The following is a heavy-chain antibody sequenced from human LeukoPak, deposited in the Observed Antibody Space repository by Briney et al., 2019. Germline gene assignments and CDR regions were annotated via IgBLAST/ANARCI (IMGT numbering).Heavy chain of an antibody. CDR1: GYTFTNFG. Sequence: ASVKVSCKASGYTFTNFGISWVRQAPGQGLEWMGWISAYNGNTNYAQRLQGRVTMTRDTSTSTVYMELSSLRSEDTAVYYCARREYSGYDNWFDPWGQGTLVTVSS. CDR2: ISAYNGNT. CDR3: ARREYSGYDNWFDP. D-gene: IGHD5-12*01. J-gene: IGHJ5*02. V-gene: IGHV1-18*01.